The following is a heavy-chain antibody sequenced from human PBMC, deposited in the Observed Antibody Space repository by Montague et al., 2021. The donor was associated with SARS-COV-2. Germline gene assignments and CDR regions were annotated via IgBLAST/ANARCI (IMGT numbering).Heavy chain of an antibody. CDR3: ARQDAWAYCGDECYRGWFDS. D-gene: IGHD2-21*01. Sequence: SETLSLTCTVSFGSISTYYWSWIRQPPGKGLEWIGFIFYNGSTXXXPSXXXRGSISLDTSKNQFSLTLSSVTAADTAVYYCARQDAWAYCGDECYRGWFDSWGQGTLVTVSS. V-gene: IGHV4-59*01. J-gene: IGHJ5*01. CDR2: IFYNGST. CDR1: FGSISTYY.